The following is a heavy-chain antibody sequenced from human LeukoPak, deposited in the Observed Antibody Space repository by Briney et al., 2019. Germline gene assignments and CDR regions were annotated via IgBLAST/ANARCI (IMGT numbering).Heavy chain of an antibody. J-gene: IGHJ4*02. CDR2: IKEDGTET. V-gene: IGHV3-7*03. Sequence: GGSRRLSCAASGFMFSSNWMSWVRLAPGKGLEWVANIKEDGTETYYVDSVKGRFTISRDNAKNSLYLQMNSLRVEDTAVYYCAKEGRSLQTYWGQGTLVTVSS. CDR3: AKEGRSLQTY. D-gene: IGHD5-24*01. CDR1: GFMFSSNW.